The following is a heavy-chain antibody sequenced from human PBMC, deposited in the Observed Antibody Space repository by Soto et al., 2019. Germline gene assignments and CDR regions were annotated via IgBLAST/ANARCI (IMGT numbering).Heavy chain of an antibody. CDR1: GGTFSSYA. V-gene: IGHV1-69*13. J-gene: IGHJ6*02. D-gene: IGHD6-6*01. CDR2: IIPIFGTA. CDR3: ARDTRRSSDPYYYYYYGMDV. Sequence: SVKVSCKASGGTFSSYAISWVRQAPGQGLEWMGGIIPIFGTANYAQKFQGRVTITADESTSTAYMELSSLRSEDTAVYYCARDTRRSSDPYYYYYYGMDVWGQGTTVTVSS.